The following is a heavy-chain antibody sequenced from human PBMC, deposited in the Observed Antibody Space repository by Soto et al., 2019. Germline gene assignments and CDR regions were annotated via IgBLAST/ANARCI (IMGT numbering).Heavy chain of an antibody. Sequence: SETLSLTCTVSGGSISSYYWSWIRQPPGKGLEWIGYVYYSGSTNYNPSLKSRVTISVDTSKNQFSLRLSSVTAADTAVYYCASLPGTDVFVFDIWGQGTLVTVSS. D-gene: IGHD3-3*01. CDR1: GGSISSYY. J-gene: IGHJ3*02. CDR3: ASLPGTDVFVFDI. V-gene: IGHV4-59*01. CDR2: VYYSGST.